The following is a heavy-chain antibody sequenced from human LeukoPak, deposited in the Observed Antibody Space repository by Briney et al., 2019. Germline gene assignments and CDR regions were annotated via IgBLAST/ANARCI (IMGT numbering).Heavy chain of an antibody. D-gene: IGHD3-16*01. Sequence: SETLSLTCTVSGGSISTSNYYWGWIRQPPGKGLEWIGNIFYSGSTYYSPSLRSRVTISLDTSRNQFSLKLNSVTAADTAVYYCARGVLEATFGGVGSDAFDIWGQGTMVTVSS. V-gene: IGHV4-39*07. J-gene: IGHJ3*02. CDR3: ARGVLEATFGGVGSDAFDI. CDR2: IFYSGST. CDR1: GGSISTSNYY.